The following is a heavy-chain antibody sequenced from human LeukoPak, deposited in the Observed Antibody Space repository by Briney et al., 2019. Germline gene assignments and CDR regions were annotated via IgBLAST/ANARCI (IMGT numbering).Heavy chain of an antibody. CDR2: MCYSGST. CDR1: GVSISRYY. D-gene: IGHD6-13*01. V-gene: IGHV4-59*01. CDR3: ARVYSRSWYSRYYYYYMDV. Sequence: SETLSLTCAVSGVSISRYYLSWVRQPPGKGLEWVGYMCYSGSTNYNPSLKSRVTISVDTSKNQFSLTLSSVTAADTAVYYCARVYSRSWYSRYYYYYMDVWGKGTTVTISS. J-gene: IGHJ6*03.